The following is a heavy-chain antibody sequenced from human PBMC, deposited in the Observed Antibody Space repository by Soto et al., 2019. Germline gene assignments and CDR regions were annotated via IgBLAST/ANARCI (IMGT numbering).Heavy chain of an antibody. D-gene: IGHD1-26*01. CDR1: GFTFSSYA. CDR2: ISYDGSNK. J-gene: IGHJ3*02. CDR3: ASRKSSIVGGAFDI. V-gene: IGHV3-30-3*01. Sequence: QVQLVESGGGVVQPGRSLRLSCAASGFTFSSYAMHWVRQAPGKGLEWVAVISYDGSNKYYADSVKGRFTISRDNSKNTLCLQMNSLRAEDTAVYYCASRKSSIVGGAFDIWGQGTMVTVSS.